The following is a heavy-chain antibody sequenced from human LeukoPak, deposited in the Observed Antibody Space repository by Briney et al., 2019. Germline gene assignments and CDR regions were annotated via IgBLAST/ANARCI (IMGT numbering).Heavy chain of an antibody. D-gene: IGHD3-22*01. CDR3: VRYYYNDDGYSEDAFDI. CDR1: GSTFSRYW. J-gene: IGHJ3*02. Sequence: GGSLRLSCAASGSTFSRYWMTWVRQAPGKGLEWVANIKEDGSEKNYVDSMKGRFTISRDNAKNSLYLQMNSLRAEDTAVYYCVRYYYNDDGYSEDAFDIWGQGTMVTVSS. CDR2: IKEDGSEK. V-gene: IGHV3-7*01.